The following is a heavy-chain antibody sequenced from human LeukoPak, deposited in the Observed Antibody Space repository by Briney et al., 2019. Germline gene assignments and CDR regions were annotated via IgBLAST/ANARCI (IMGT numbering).Heavy chain of an antibody. D-gene: IGHD6-6*01. CDR1: GFTFSSYA. CDR2: INGGGDKT. Sequence: SGGSLRLSCAASGFTFSSYAMSWVRQAPGKGLEWVSGINGGGDKTYYRDSVKGRITISRDNSKNTLYLQMNSLRAEDTAVYYCARHRSSWLIDYWGQGTLVTVSS. CDR3: ARHRSSWLIDY. J-gene: IGHJ4*02. V-gene: IGHV3-23*01.